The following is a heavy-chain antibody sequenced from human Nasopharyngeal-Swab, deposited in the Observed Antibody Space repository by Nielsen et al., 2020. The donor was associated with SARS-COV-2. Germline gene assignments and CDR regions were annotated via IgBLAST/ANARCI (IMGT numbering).Heavy chain of an antibody. Sequence: GESLKISCAASGFTFSSYAMSWVRQAPGKGLEWVSAISGSGGSTYYADSVKGRFTISRDNSKNTLYLQMNSLRAEDTAVYYCAKVLSHYGGYGNDAFDIWGQGTMVTVSS. V-gene: IGHV3-23*01. D-gene: IGHD4-17*01. CDR2: ISGSGGST. CDR3: AKVLSHYGGYGNDAFDI. J-gene: IGHJ3*02. CDR1: GFTFSSYA.